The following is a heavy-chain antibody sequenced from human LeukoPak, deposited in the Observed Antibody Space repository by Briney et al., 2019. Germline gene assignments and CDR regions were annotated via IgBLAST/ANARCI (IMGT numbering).Heavy chain of an antibody. CDR3: ARSAPGAMGYFDY. D-gene: IGHD5-18*01. V-gene: IGHV4-30-4*08. CDR1: GGSISSGDYY. J-gene: IGHJ4*02. CDR2: IYYSGST. Sequence: SQTLSLTCTVSGGSISSGDYYWSWIRQPPGKGLEWIGYIYYSGSTYYNPSLKSRVTISVDTSKNQFSLKLSSVTAADTAVYYCARSAPGAMGYFDYWGQGTLVTVSS.